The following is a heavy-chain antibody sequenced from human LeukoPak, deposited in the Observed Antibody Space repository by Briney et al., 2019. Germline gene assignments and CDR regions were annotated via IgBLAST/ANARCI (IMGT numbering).Heavy chain of an antibody. CDR3: ARDHPYYDFWSGYYTDGPIPDERASSFDP. CDR1: GYTFTGYY. Sequence: ASVKVSCKASGYTFTGYYMHWVRQAPGQGREWMGWINPNSGGTHYAQKFQGRVTMTRDTSISTAYMELSRLRSDDTAVYYCARDHPYYDFWSGYYTDGPIPDERASSFDPWGQGTLVTVSS. V-gene: IGHV1-2*02. CDR2: INPNSGGT. J-gene: IGHJ5*02. D-gene: IGHD3-3*01.